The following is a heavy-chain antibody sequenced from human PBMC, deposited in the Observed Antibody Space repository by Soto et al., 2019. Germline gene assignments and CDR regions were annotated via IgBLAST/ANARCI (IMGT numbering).Heavy chain of an antibody. CDR2: IYYSGST. CDR3: ARKYSSSWRWFDP. D-gene: IGHD6-13*01. J-gene: IGHJ5*02. CDR1: GGSISSYY. Sequence: SETLSLTCTVSGGSISSYYWSWIRQPPGKGLEWIGYIYYSGSTNYNPSLKSRVTISVDTSKNQFSLKLSSVTAADTAVYYCARKYSSSWRWFDPWGQGTLITVSS. V-gene: IGHV4-59*01.